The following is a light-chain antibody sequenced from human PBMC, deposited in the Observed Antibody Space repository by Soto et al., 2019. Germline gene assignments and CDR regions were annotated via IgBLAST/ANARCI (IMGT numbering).Light chain of an antibody. V-gene: IGKV1-39*01. CDR1: QSISTY. CDR2: VAS. Sequence: IQMTQSGSALSAAGGDRVTLSCRAGQSISTYVNWYQHRPGKAPKLLIYVASTLLSGVPSRLSGSGSGTDFSLTISSLQPEDFATYYCQQTYSPPLTFGGGTRLDIK. CDR3: QQTYSPPLT. J-gene: IGKJ4*01.